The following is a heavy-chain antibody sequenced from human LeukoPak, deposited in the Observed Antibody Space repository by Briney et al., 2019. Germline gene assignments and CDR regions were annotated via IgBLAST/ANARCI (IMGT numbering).Heavy chain of an antibody. CDR2: SNGYDT. D-gene: IGHD6-25*01. CDR3: AKGSSNGRPYYFDF. CDR1: GFTFSTYA. Sequence: SGGSLRLSCAASGFTFSTYAMSWVRHAPGKGLGWVSASNGYDTYYADSVKGRFTISKDNSKNTLYLQMNSLRAEDSAIYYCAKGSSNGRPYYFDFWGPGSLVTVSS. J-gene: IGHJ4*02. V-gene: IGHV3-23*01.